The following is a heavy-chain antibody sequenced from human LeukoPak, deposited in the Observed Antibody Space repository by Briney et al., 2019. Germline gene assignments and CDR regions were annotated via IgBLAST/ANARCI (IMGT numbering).Heavy chain of an antibody. V-gene: IGHV3-7*01. Sequence: QSGGSLRLSCAASGSTLSKHWMTWVRQAPGKGLECVAIIKQDGSEKYYVNSVKGRFTISRDNAKNSLYLQMNSLRVEDTAVCYCGREWAVDFWGQGTLVTVSS. J-gene: IGHJ4*02. CDR1: GSTLSKHW. CDR2: IKQDGSEK. CDR3: GREWAVDF.